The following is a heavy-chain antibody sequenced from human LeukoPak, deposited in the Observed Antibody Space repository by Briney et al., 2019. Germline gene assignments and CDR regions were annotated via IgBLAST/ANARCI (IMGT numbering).Heavy chain of an antibody. CDR1: GYTFTSYG. CDR2: ISAYNGNT. J-gene: IGHJ4*02. V-gene: IGHV1-18*01. D-gene: IGHD3-9*01. CDR3: ARWYYDILTGYYNIVQFDY. Sequence: GASVKVSCKASGYTFTSYGISWVRQAPGQGLEWMGWISAYNGNTNYAQKLQGRVTMTTDTSTSTAYMELRSLGSDDTAVYYCARWYYDILTGYYNIVQFDYWGQGTLVTVSS.